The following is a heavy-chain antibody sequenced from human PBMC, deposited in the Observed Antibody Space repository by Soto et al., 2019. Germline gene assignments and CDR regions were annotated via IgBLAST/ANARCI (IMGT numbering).Heavy chain of an antibody. D-gene: IGHD3-9*01. CDR3: ARDVDTTGHYSHFDL. CDR2: MHTGGNEK. J-gene: IGHJ4*02. CDR1: GFTFSYYG. V-gene: IGHV3-33*08. Sequence: QVQLVESGGGVVQPGGSLRLSCAASGFTFSYYGFHWVRQAPGKGLEWVAVMHTGGNEKYYVDSVKGRFTVSRDDSRNMVYLEMSGLRAEDTADYFCARDVDTTGHYSHFDLWGRGALVAVS.